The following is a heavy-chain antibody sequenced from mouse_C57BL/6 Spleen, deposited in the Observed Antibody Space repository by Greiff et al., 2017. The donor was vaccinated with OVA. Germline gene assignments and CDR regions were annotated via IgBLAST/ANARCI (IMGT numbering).Heavy chain of an antibody. CDR2: INPNNGGT. CDR1: GYTFTDYN. Sequence: VQLQQSGPELVKPGASVKIPCKASGYTFTDYNMDWVKQSHGKSLEWIGDINPNNGGTIYNQKFKGKATLTVDKSSSTAYMELRSLTSEDTAVYYCARTLTGGSGAFDYWGQGTTLTVSS. CDR3: ARTLTGGSGAFDY. V-gene: IGHV1-18*01. J-gene: IGHJ2*01. D-gene: IGHD4-1*01.